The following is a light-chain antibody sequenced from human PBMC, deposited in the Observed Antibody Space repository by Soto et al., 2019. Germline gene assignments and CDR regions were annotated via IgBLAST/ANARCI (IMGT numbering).Light chain of an antibody. CDR1: QSVSSN. CDR2: GAS. CDR3: QPYNNWPLT. Sequence: LRAQSTATLSVSPGARATLSCRASQSVSSNLAWYKQKPGQAPRILIYGASTRATGIPARGSGRWAWKERTLNISSLQSEDAAVDYCQPYNNWPLTFGGGTKVDIK. V-gene: IGKV3-15*01. J-gene: IGKJ4*01.